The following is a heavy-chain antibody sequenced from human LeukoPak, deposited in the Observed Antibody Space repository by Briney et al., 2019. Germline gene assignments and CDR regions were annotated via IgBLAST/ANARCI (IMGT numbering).Heavy chain of an antibody. V-gene: IGHV3-64D*06. D-gene: IGHD5-24*01. CDR3: AKVAEMATVRGRYSDY. CDR2: ISSNGGST. CDR1: GFTFSSYA. Sequence: PGGSLRLSCSASGFTFSSYAIHWVRRPPGKGLEYVSGISSNGGSTYCADSVKGRFTISRDNSKNTLYLQMTSLRAEDTAVYYCAKVAEMATVRGRYSDYWGQGTLVTVSS. J-gene: IGHJ4*02.